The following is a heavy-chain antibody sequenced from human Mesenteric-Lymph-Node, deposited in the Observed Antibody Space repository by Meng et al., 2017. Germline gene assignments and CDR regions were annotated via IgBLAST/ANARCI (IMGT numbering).Heavy chain of an antibody. CDR1: GYTFTSYG. CDR3: ARVKFRVYYFDY. V-gene: IGHV1-18*01. J-gene: IGHJ4*02. Sequence: ASVKVSCKASGYTFTSYGISWVRQAPGQGLEWMGWISAYNGNTNYAQKLQGRVTMTTDTSTGTAYMELRSLRSDDTAVYYCARVKFRVYYFDYWGQGTLVTVSS. D-gene: IGHD3-10*01. CDR2: ISAYNGNT.